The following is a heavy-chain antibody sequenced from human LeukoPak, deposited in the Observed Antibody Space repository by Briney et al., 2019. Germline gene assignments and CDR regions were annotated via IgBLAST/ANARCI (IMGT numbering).Heavy chain of an antibody. CDR2: IKSKTDGGTT. Sequence: PGGSLRLSCAASGFTFNNAWMGWVRQAPGKGLEWVGRIKSKTDGGTTDYAAPVKGRFTISRDDSENTVYLQMNSLKTEDTAVYYCTTLDGDYKLDYWGQGTLVTVSS. CDR3: TTLDGDYKLDY. D-gene: IGHD4-17*01. J-gene: IGHJ4*02. CDR1: GFTFNNAW. V-gene: IGHV3-15*01.